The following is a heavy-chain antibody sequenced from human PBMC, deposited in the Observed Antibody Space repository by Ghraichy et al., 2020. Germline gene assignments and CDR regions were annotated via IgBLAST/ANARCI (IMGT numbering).Heavy chain of an antibody. CDR1: GFTFSSYA. CDR3: AKTKFWSGYSPKDYYYMDV. J-gene: IGHJ6*03. Sequence: LSLTCAASGFTFSSYAMSWVRQAPGKGLEWVSAISGSGGSTYYADSVKGRFTISRDNSKNTLYLQMNSLRAEDTAVYYCAKTKFWSGYSPKDYYYMDVWGKGTTFTVSS. D-gene: IGHD3-3*01. V-gene: IGHV3-23*01. CDR2: ISGSGGST.